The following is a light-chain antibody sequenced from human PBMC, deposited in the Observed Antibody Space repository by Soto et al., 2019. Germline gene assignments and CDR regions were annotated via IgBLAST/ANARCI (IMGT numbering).Light chain of an antibody. Sequence: DIQMTQSPSSLSASVGDRVTITCRASQSISSHLNWYQHKPGKAPKLLIYAASSLQSAVPSRFSGSGSGPDFTLTIRSLQPEDCATYYCQQTYSTPYTFGQGTKLEIK. CDR3: QQTYSTPYT. V-gene: IGKV1-39*01. J-gene: IGKJ2*01. CDR1: QSISSH. CDR2: AAS.